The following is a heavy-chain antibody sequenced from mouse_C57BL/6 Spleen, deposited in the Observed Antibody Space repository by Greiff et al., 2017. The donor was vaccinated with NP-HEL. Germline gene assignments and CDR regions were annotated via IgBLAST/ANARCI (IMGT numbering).Heavy chain of an antibody. J-gene: IGHJ3*01. V-gene: IGHV14-4*01. CDR2: IDPENGDT. D-gene: IGHD1-1*02. CDR1: GFNIKDDY. Sequence: EVQLHQSGAELVRPGASVKLSCTASGFNIKDDYMHWVKQRPEQGLEWIGWIDPENGDTEYASKFQGKATITADTSSNTAYLQLSSLTSEDTAVYYCTTGYGRGFAYWGQGTLVTVSA. CDR3: TTGYGRGFAY.